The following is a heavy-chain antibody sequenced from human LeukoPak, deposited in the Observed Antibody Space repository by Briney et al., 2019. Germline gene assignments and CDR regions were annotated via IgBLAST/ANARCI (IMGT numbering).Heavy chain of an antibody. V-gene: IGHV4-61*02. CDR2: IYTSGST. CDR3: ARTQPGYSSGGFDY. J-gene: IGHJ4*02. D-gene: IGHD6-19*01. Sequence: PSETLSLTCTVSGGSISSGSYYWSWIRQPAGKGLEWIGRIYTSGSTNYNPSLKSRVTISVDTSKNQFSLKLSSVTAADTTVFYCARTQPGYSSGGFDYWGQGTLVTVSS. CDR1: GGSISSGSYY.